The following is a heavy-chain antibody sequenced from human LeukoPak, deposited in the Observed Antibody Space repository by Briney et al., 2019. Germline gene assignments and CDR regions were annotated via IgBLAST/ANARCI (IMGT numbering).Heavy chain of an antibody. D-gene: IGHD6-13*01. Sequence: GGSLRLSCAASGFIFSNYGMNWVRQAPGKGLEWVSYISSSSSTIYYADSVKGRFTISRDNAKNSLYLQMNSLRAEDTAVYYCARGRIASPGTFDYWGQGTLVTVSS. CDR2: ISSSSSTI. J-gene: IGHJ4*02. CDR1: GFIFSNYG. V-gene: IGHV3-48*01. CDR3: ARGRIASPGTFDY.